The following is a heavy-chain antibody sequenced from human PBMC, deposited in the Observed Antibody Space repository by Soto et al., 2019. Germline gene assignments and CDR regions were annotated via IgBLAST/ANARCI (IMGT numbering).Heavy chain of an antibody. Sequence: QLHLVQSGAEVKKAGSSVKVSCKASGGTVSSYAITWVRQAPGKGLEWMGVFIPIFVSAHYAPKFQGRITITADESTSTAYMELSGLTPADTAIYYCARDVSSDTTGFRGYDLWGQGTQVTVSS. CDR3: ARDVSSDTTGFRGYDL. V-gene: IGHV1-69*01. J-gene: IGHJ4*02. D-gene: IGHD3-10*01. CDR1: GGTVSSYA. CDR2: FIPIFVSA.